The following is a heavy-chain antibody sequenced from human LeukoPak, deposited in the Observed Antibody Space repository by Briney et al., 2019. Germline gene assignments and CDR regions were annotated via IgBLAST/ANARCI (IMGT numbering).Heavy chain of an antibody. J-gene: IGHJ3*02. V-gene: IGHV3-66*03. CDR1: GFTVSSNS. CDR2: IYSSVT. CDR3: ARGQDTVVTSRDAFDI. D-gene: IGHD4-23*01. Sequence: GGSLRLSCTVSGFTVSSNSMSWVRQAPGKGLEWVSFIYSSVTHYSDSVKGRFTISRDNSKKTLYLQMDSLRSDDTAVYYCARGQDTVVTSRDAFDIWGQGTMVTVSS.